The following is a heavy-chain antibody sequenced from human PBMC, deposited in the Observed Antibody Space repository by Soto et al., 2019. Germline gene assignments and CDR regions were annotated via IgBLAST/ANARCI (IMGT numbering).Heavy chain of an antibody. CDR1: GFTFSTYA. CDR2: ISYSGGNK. Sequence: QVQLVESGGGVVQPGRSLRLSCAASGFTFSTYAMHWVRQAPGKGLEWVAGISYSGGNKAYVDSVEGRFTISRDYSKNTLYLQMNSRGGDESAVYYCVRGDREDIAVVVCAPPGEYAVYVCGHVNTATVSS. V-gene: IGHV3-30-3*01. D-gene: IGHD2-15*01. J-gene: IGHJ6*01. CDR3: VRGDREDIAVVVCAPPGEYAVYV.